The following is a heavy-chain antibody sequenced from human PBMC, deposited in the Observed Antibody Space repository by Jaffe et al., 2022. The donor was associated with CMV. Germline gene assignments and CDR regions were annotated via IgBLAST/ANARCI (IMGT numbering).Heavy chain of an antibody. Sequence: EVQLVESGGGLVQPGGSLRLSCAASGFTFSSYEMNWVRQAPGKGLEWVSYISSSGSTIYYADSVKGRFTISRDNAKNSLYLQMNSLRAEDTAVYYCARVGGDILTGDRIDYYYYMDVWGKGTTVTVSS. J-gene: IGHJ6*03. CDR1: GFTFSSYE. CDR2: ISSSGSTI. CDR3: ARVGGDILTGDRIDYYYYMDV. D-gene: IGHD3-9*01. V-gene: IGHV3-48*03.